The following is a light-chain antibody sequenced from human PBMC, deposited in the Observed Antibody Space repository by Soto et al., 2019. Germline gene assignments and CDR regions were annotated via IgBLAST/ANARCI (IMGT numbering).Light chain of an antibody. CDR1: SSDVGGYNY. CDR3: SSYTRSSALYVV. Sequence: QSALTQPASVSGSPGQSITISCTGTSSDVGGYNYVSWYQQYPGKAPKIMIYDVSNRPSGVSNRFSGSKSGNTASLTISGLQAEDEADYYCSSYTRSSALYVVFGGGTKVTVL. J-gene: IGLJ2*01. V-gene: IGLV2-14*01. CDR2: DVS.